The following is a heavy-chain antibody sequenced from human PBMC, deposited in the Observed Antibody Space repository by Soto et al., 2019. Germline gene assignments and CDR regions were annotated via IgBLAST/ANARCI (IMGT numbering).Heavy chain of an antibody. V-gene: IGHV3-53*01. CDR2: LYPDGRA. CDR1: GFTVSSNY. Sequence: VGSLRLSCAASGFTVSSNYLTWVRQAPGKGLKWVSVLYPDGRAYFADSVKGRFTISTDNSNNNVYLQINSLTTEDTAVYYCARGLGRDYHDNRAYFHLDYWGQGTLVTVSS. D-gene: IGHD3-22*01. J-gene: IGHJ4*02. CDR3: ARGLGRDYHDNRAYFHLDY.